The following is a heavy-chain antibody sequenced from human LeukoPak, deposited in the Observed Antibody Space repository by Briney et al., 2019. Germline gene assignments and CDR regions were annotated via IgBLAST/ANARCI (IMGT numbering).Heavy chain of an antibody. J-gene: IGHJ1*01. CDR2: ISLIGGST. Sequence: GGSLRLSCAASGFTFSSYAMSWVRQPPGKGLEWVSTISLIGGSTYYTDSVKGRFTISRDNSKNTVYLQMNSLRADDTAVYYCAKKDRYCSGRAEYFQHWGQGTLVTVSS. CDR1: GFTFSSYA. D-gene: IGHD6-19*01. V-gene: IGHV3-23*01. CDR3: AKKDRYCSGRAEYFQH.